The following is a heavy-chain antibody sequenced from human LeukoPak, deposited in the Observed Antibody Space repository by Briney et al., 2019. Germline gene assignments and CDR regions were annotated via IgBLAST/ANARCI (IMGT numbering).Heavy chain of an antibody. CDR3: SRREEDY. D-gene: IGHD5-24*01. CDR1: GYTFTSYG. J-gene: IGHJ4*02. V-gene: IGHV1-2*06. CDR2: INPNTGDT. Sequence: ASVKVSCKASGYTFTSYGISWVRQAPGQGLEWMGRINPNTGDTNYAQKFQGRVTMTRDTSISTAYMELSRLRSDDTAVYYCSRREEDYWGQGTLVTVSS.